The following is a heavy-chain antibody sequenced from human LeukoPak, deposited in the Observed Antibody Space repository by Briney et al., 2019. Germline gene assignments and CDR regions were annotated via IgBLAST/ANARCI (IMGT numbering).Heavy chain of an antibody. J-gene: IGHJ4*02. Sequence: ASVKVSCKASGYTFTSYGISWVRQAPGQGLEWMGWIDTYNGNTKYAQKFQGRVTMTTDTSTSTAYMELRSLRSDDPAVYYCATVNLDYFDSGAFDSWGQGTLVTVSS. CDR1: GYTFTSYG. V-gene: IGHV1-18*01. CDR2: IDTYNGNT. CDR3: ATVNLDYFDSGAFDS. D-gene: IGHD3-22*01.